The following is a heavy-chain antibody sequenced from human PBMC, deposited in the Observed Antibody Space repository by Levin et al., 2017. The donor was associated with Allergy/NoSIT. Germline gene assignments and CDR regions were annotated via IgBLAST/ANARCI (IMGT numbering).Heavy chain of an antibody. J-gene: IGHJ2*01. D-gene: IGHD3-9*01. V-gene: IGHV3-9*01. CDR3: AKAGFDPAEGWYFDL. CDR1: GFTFDDYA. CDR2: ISWNSGRI. Sequence: GGSLRLSCAASGFTFDDYAMHWVRQAPGKGLEWVSGISWNSGRISYADSVKGRFTISRDNAKNSLYVQMNSLRAEDTALYYCAKAGFDPAEGWYFDLWGRGTLVTVSS.